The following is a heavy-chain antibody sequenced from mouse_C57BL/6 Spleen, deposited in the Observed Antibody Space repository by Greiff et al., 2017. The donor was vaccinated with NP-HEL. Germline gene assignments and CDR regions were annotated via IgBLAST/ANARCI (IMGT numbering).Heavy chain of an antibody. D-gene: IGHD4-1*01. CDR1: GFTFSDYG. CDR2: ISSGSSTI. Sequence: EVKVVESGGGLVKPGGSLKLSCAASGFTFSDYGMHWVRQAPEKGLEWVAYISSGSSTIYYADTVKGRFTISRDNAKNTLFLQMTSLRSEDTAMYYCARWELGRGIPMDYWGQGTSVTVSS. CDR3: ARWELGRGIPMDY. V-gene: IGHV5-17*01. J-gene: IGHJ4*01.